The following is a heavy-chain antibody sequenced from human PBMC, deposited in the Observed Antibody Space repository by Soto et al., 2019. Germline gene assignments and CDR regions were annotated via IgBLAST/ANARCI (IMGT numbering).Heavy chain of an antibody. V-gene: IGHV6-1*01. J-gene: IGHJ6*02. CDR2: TYYRSKWYN. CDR3: AKNDFGNYYYYGMDV. D-gene: IGHD1-1*01. Sequence: SQTLCLSPALSGESVSSNTAAWNWFRQSPSRGLEWLRRTYYRSKWYNDYAVSVKSRITINPDTSKNQFSLQLNSVTPEDTAVYYCAKNDFGNYYYYGMDVWGQGTTVTVSS. CDR1: GESVSSNTAA.